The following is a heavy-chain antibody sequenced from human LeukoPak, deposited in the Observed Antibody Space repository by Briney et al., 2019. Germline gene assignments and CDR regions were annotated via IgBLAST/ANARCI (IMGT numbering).Heavy chain of an antibody. Sequence: GGSLRLSCAASGFTFSSCAMSWVCQAPGKELEWVSAISGSGGSTYYADSVKGRFTISRDNSKNTLYLQMNSLRAEDTAVYYCAKAYSASEQWLVRGFDSWAQGTLVTVSS. J-gene: IGHJ4*02. D-gene: IGHD6-19*01. CDR2: ISGSGGST. CDR3: AKAYSASEQWLVRGFDS. CDR1: GFTFSSCA. V-gene: IGHV3-23*01.